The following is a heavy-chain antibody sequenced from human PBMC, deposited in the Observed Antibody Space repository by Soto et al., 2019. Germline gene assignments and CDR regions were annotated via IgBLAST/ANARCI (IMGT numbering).Heavy chain of an antibody. CDR1: GGSLSSYY. V-gene: IGHV4-59*01. CDR3: ARLYSSGWVDAFDI. CDR2: IHYSGST. Sequence: QVQLQESGPGLVKPSETLSLTCTVSGGSLSSYYWSWIRQPPGKGLEWIGYIHYSGSTNYNPSLKRRVTITLDTSKNQFSLKLSSVTAADTAVYHCARLYSSGWVDAFDIWGQWAVVTVSS. J-gene: IGHJ3*02. D-gene: IGHD6-19*01.